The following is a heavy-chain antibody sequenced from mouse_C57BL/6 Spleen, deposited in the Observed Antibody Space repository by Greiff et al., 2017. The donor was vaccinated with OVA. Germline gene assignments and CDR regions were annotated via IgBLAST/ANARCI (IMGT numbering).Heavy chain of an antibody. Sequence: QVQLQQPGAELVKPGASVKLSCKASGYTFTSYWMQWVKQRPGQGLEWIGEIDPSDSYTNYNQKFKGKATLTVDTSSNTAYMQLSSLTSEDSAVYYCAPSWFAYWGQGTLVTVSA. V-gene: IGHV1-50*01. CDR2: IDPSDSYT. J-gene: IGHJ3*01. CDR1: GYTFTSYW. CDR3: APSWFAY.